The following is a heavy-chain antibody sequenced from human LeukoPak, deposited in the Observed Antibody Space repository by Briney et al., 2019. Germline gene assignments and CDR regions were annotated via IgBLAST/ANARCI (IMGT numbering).Heavy chain of an antibody. Sequence: GGSLRLSCAASGFTSTSYWMHWVRQAPGKGLVWVSRINSDGSGTIYADSVKGRFTISRDNAKNTLYLQMNSLRAEDTAVYYCARAPAGWSYGGDFDYWGQGTLVTVSS. CDR2: INSDGSGT. CDR3: ARAPAGWSYGGDFDY. J-gene: IGHJ4*02. CDR1: GFTSTSYW. D-gene: IGHD5-18*01. V-gene: IGHV3-74*01.